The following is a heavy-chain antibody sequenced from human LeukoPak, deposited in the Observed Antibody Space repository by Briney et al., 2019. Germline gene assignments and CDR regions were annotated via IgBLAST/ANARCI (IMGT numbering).Heavy chain of an antibody. Sequence: KTSETLSLTCAVSGVSGVSISSSNSYWGWIRQPPGKGLEWIGSIYYSGNTYYNASLKSQVSISIDTSKNQFSLRLTSVTAADTAVYYCVRQTGSGLFILPGGQGTLVTVSS. V-gene: IGHV4-39*01. J-gene: IGHJ4*02. CDR2: IYYSGNT. D-gene: IGHD3/OR15-3a*01. CDR1: GVSISSSNSY. CDR3: VRQTGSGLFILP.